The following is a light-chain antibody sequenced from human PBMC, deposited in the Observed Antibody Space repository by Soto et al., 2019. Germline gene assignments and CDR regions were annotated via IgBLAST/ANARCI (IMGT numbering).Light chain of an antibody. CDR1: HTISSW. J-gene: IGKJ1*01. CDR3: QHDNSYSEA. Sequence: DIQITQSPSTLSGSVGDRVTITCRASHTISSWLAWYQQKPGKAPKLLIYKASTLKSGVPSRFSGSGSGTEFTLTISSLQPDDFATYYCQHDNSYSEAFGQGTKVELK. CDR2: KAS. V-gene: IGKV1-5*03.